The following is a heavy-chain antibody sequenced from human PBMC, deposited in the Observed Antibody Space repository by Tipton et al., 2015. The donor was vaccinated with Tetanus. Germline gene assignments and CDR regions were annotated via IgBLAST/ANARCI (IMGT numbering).Heavy chain of an antibody. D-gene: IGHD3-10*01. CDR1: GYTFTGYY. Sequence: QLVQSGAEVKKPGASVKVSCKASGYTFTGYYMHWVRQAPGQGLEWMGWINPNSGGTNYAQKFQGRVTMTRDTSISTAYMELSRLRSDDTAVYYCPGTPTRNGSGSCDYWGQGTLVTVSS. CDR3: PGTPTRNGSGSCDY. CDR2: INPNSGGT. V-gene: IGHV1-2*02. J-gene: IGHJ4*02.